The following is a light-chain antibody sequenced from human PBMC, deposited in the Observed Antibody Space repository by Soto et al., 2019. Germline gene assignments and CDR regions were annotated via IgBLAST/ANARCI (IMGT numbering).Light chain of an antibody. V-gene: IGLV4-69*01. CDR1: SGHSNYA. CDR2: LNSDGSH. CDR3: QTWGTGIHV. J-gene: IGLJ1*01. Sequence: QLVVTQSPSASASLGASVKLTCTLSSGHSNYAIAWHQQQPEKGPRYLMKLNSDGSHTKGDGIPDRFSGSSSGAERYLSISSLQSEDEADYYCQTWGTGIHVFGTGTKVTVL.